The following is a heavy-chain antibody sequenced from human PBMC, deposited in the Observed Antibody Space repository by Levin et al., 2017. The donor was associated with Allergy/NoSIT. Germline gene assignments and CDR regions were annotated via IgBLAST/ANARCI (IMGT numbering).Heavy chain of an antibody. Sequence: PGGSLRLSCAASGFTFSSYWMHWVRQAPGKGLVWVSRINSDGSSTSYADSVKGRFTISRDNAKNTLYLQMNSLSAEDPAVYYCARAVKREAVAGSYYYYYYGMDVWGQGTTVTVSS. J-gene: IGHJ6*02. D-gene: IGHD6-19*01. CDR2: INSDGSST. CDR1: GFTFSSYW. V-gene: IGHV3-74*01. CDR3: ARAVKREAVAGSYYYYYYGMDV.